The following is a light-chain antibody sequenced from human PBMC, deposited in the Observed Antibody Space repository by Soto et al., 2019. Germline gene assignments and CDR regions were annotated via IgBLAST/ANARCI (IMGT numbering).Light chain of an antibody. J-gene: IGKJ1*01. CDR1: QSVSSN. Sequence: EIVMTQSPATLSVSPGERATLSCRASQSVSSNLAWYQQKPGQAPRLLIYGASTRATGIPAWFSGSGSGTEFTLTIYSLQSEDSAVYYCQQYNNWRTFGQGTKVEIK. CDR3: QQYNNWRT. V-gene: IGKV3-15*01. CDR2: GAS.